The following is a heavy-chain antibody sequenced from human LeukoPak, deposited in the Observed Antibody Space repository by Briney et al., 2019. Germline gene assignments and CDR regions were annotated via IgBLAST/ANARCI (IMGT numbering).Heavy chain of an antibody. D-gene: IGHD7-27*01. Sequence: ASVTVSCKASGYTFTTHDINWVRQATGQGLEWLGWMSPNSGDTGYAQKFQGRVTMTNDSSISTAYMELSSLRSEDTAIYYCVRTPPNWGFDYWGQGTLVTVSS. CDR2: MSPNSGDT. J-gene: IGHJ4*02. CDR1: GYTFTTHD. CDR3: VRTPPNWGFDY. V-gene: IGHV1-8*01.